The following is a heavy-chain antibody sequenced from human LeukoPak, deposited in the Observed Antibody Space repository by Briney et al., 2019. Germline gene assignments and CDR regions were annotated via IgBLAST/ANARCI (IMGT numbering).Heavy chain of an antibody. CDR3: TSSMITFGGVSDY. V-gene: IGHV3-73*01. CDR2: IRSKANSYAT. D-gene: IGHD3-16*01. Sequence: PGGSLRLSCAASGFTFSGSAMHWVRQASGKGLEWVGRIRSKANSYATAYAASVKGRFTISRDDSKNTAYLQMNSLKTEDTAVYYCTSSMITFGGVSDYWGQGTLVTVSS. J-gene: IGHJ4*02. CDR1: GFTFSGSA.